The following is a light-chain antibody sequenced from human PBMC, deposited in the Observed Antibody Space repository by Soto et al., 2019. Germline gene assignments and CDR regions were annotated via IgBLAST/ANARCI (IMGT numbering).Light chain of an antibody. J-gene: IGKJ4*01. V-gene: IGKV3D-15*01. CDR1: QSVRSN. CDR2: GAS. CDR3: QQYDDWLRLT. Sequence: EVVMTQSPFTLSVSPVEGSTLSFRASQSVRSNLAWYQQKPGQAPRLLIFGASYRATGIPARFSGSGSGTEFNLTISSLQSEDFAVYFCQQYDDWLRLTFGGGTKVDIK.